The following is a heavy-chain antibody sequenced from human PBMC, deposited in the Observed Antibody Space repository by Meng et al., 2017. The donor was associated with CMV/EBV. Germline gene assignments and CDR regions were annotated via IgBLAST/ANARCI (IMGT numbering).Heavy chain of an antibody. Sequence: GGSLRLSCAASGFTFSSYSMNWVRQAPGKGLEWVSYISSSSSPIYYADSVKGRFTISRDNAKNSLYLQMNSLRAEDTAVYYCARVTMGIRLGDTSGLDYWGQGTLVTVSS. V-gene: IGHV3-48*04. CDR2: ISSSSSPI. CDR1: GFTFSSYS. J-gene: IGHJ4*02. CDR3: ARVTMGIRLGDTSGLDY. D-gene: IGHD3-16*01.